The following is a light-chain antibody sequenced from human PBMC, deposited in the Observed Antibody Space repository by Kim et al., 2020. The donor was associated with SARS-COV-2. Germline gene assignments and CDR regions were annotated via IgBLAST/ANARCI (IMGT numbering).Light chain of an antibody. J-gene: IGLJ2*01. Sequence: GKPVTISCTRSSGSIDDNYVQWYQQRPGGVPTTVIHEDDQSPFGVSDRFSGSIDNSSNSASLPISGLKTEDEADYYCQSYNRSNVVFGGGTQLTVL. CDR2: EDD. CDR1: SGSIDDNY. CDR3: QSYNRSNVV. V-gene: IGLV6-57*03.